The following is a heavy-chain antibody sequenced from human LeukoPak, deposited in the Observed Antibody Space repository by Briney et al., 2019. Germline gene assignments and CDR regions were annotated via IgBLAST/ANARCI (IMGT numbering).Heavy chain of an antibody. CDR3: TRDSGDSPGGYYFDY. CDR1: GYTFTSHG. V-gene: IGHV1-18*01. D-gene: IGHD3-10*01. Sequence: GASVKVSCKASGYTFTSHGISWARQAPGQGLEWMGWISAYNANTNYAQKFQGRVTMTTDTSTSTAYMELRSLRSDDTAVYYCTRDSGDSPGGYYFDYWGQGTLVTVSS. J-gene: IGHJ4*02. CDR2: ISAYNANT.